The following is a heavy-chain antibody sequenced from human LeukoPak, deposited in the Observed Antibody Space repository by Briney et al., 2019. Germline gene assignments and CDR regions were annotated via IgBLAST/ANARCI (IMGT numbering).Heavy chain of an antibody. CDR2: ITKSENT. CDR3: ARGGYTYGPGL. D-gene: IGHD5-18*01. J-gene: IGHJ4*02. Sequence: PGGSLRLSCAASGFTFSSYWMSWVRQAPGKGLEWVSGITKSENTYYIDSVKGRFTISRDNSKSTMTLQMNSLRAEDTAIYYCARGGYTYGPGLWGQGTLVSVSS. V-gene: IGHV3-23*01. CDR1: GFTFSSYW.